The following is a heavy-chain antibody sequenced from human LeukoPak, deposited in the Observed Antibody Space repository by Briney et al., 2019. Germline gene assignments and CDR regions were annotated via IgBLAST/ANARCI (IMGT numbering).Heavy chain of an antibody. V-gene: IGHV4-34*01. CDR3: ARGGPVYSSSWYWFDP. Sequence: PSETLSLTCAVYGGSFSGYYWSWIRQPPGKGLEWIGEINHSGGTNYNPSLKSRVTISVDTSKNQFSLKLSSVTAADTAVYYCARGGPVYSSSWYWFDPWGQGTLVTVSS. CDR2: INHSGGT. D-gene: IGHD6-13*01. J-gene: IGHJ5*02. CDR1: GGSFSGYY.